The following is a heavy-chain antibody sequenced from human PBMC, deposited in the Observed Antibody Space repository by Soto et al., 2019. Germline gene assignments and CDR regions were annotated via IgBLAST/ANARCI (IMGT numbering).Heavy chain of an antibody. CDR2: INTSNDNK. Sequence: ASVKVSCKASGYTFTNYGISWVRQAPGEGLEWVGWINTSNDNKLYAQKLQGRLTLTTDTSTSTAYMDLTTLRSDDTAVYFCARDPGAASFDVWAQGTLVTV. CDR1: GYTFTNYG. V-gene: IGHV1-18*01. D-gene: IGHD2-15*01. CDR3: ARDPGAASFDV. J-gene: IGHJ4*02.